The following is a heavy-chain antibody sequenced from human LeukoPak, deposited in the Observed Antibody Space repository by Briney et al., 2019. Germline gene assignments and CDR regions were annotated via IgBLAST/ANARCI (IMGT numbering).Heavy chain of an antibody. Sequence: SETLSLTCTVSGGSISSYYWSWIRQPAGKGLEWIGRIYTSGSTNYNPSLKSRVTMSVDTSKNQFSLKLSSVTVADTAVYYCARGDGDCSSTSCYASAFDIWGQETMVTVSS. CDR1: GGSISSYY. CDR2: IYTSGST. V-gene: IGHV4-4*07. J-gene: IGHJ3*02. CDR3: ARGDGDCSSTSCYASAFDI. D-gene: IGHD2-2*01.